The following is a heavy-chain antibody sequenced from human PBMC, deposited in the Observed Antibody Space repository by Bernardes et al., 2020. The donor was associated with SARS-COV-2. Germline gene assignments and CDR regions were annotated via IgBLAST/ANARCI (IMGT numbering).Heavy chain of an antibody. D-gene: IGHD7-27*01. J-gene: IGHJ3*02. CDR2: INHSGST. CDR1: GGCIRSYY. Sequence: SNTLQVICTFSGGCIRSYYWSWMQKRPGKGPEWIEDINHSGSTNYNPSLKSRLTISVDTSKKQISLKLSSVTAADTAVYYCARGLRPGAHDAFDIWGQGTVVTVSS. V-gene: IGHV4-34*01. CDR3: ARGLRPGAHDAFDI.